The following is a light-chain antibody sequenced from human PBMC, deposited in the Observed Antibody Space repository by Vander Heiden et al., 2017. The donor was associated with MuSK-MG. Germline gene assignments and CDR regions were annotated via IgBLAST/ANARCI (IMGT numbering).Light chain of an antibody. CDR1: QSVLYTSNNKNY. CDR3: QQYHSPPFT. Sequence: VSLGESATINCKSSQSVLYTSNNKNYVAWYQQKPGQPPKLLIYWASTRQSGVPERFSGSGSGTDFTLTINNLQAEDVAVYSCQQYHSPPFTFGPGT. V-gene: IGKV4-1*01. J-gene: IGKJ3*01. CDR2: WAS.